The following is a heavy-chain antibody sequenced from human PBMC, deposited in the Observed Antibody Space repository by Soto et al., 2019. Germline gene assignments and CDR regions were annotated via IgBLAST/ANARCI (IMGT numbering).Heavy chain of an antibody. CDR3: ARGPNPYYFDY. CDR2: INAGNGNT. CDR1: GYTFTSYA. Sequence: ASVKVSCKASGYTFTSYAMHWVRQAPGQWLEWMGWINAGNGNTKYSQKFQGRVTITRDTSASTAYMELSSLRSEDTAVYYCARGPNPYYFDYWGQGTLVTVSS. V-gene: IGHV1-3*01. J-gene: IGHJ4*02.